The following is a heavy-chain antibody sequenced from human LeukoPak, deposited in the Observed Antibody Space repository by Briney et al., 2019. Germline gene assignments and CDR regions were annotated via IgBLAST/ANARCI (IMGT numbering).Heavy chain of an antibody. CDR2: INHSGST. J-gene: IGHJ5*02. CDR3: ARDSSSWYGGWFDP. CDR1: GGSFSGYY. Sequence: SETVSLTCAVYGGSFSGYYWSWIRQPPGKGLEWIGEINHSGSTNYNPSLKSRVTISVDTSKNQFSLKLSSVTAADTAVYYCARDSSSWYGGWFDPWGQGTLVNVSS. D-gene: IGHD6-13*01. V-gene: IGHV4-34*01.